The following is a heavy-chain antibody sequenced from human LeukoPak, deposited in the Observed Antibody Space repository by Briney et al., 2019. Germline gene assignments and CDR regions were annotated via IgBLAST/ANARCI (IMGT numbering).Heavy chain of an antibody. J-gene: IGHJ6*02. CDR3: ARDQYYYDTTGYSDYYGMDV. V-gene: IGHV3-53*01. Sequence: PGGSLRLSCAASGFTVSNNYMTWVRQAPGKGLEWVSLIYSGGSTYYADSVKGRFTISRDNSKNTLYLQMNSLRVEDTAVYYCARDQYYYDTTGYSDYYGMDVWGQGTTVTVSS. CDR2: IYSGGST. CDR1: GFTVSNNY. D-gene: IGHD3-22*01.